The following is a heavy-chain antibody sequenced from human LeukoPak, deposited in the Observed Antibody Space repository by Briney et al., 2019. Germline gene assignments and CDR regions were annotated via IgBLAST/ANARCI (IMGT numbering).Heavy chain of an antibody. CDR1: GFTFSSYS. D-gene: IGHD3-22*01. Sequence: GGSLRLSCAASGFTFSSYSMNWVRQAPGKGLEWVLSISSSSSYIYYADSVKGRFTISRDNARNSLYLQMNSLRAEDTAVYYCARGSNDYYDSSGYFPQFDYWGQGTLVTVSS. CDR3: ARGSNDYYDSSGYFPQFDY. V-gene: IGHV3-21*01. J-gene: IGHJ4*02. CDR2: ISSSSSYI.